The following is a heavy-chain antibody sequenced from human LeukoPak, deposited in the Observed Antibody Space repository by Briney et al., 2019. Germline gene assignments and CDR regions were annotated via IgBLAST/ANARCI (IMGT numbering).Heavy chain of an antibody. Sequence: GGSLRLSYAASGFTFSTYSMNWVRQAPGRGLEWVSNISGSGSGGSTYYADSVKGRFTISRDNSKNTLYLQMNSLRAEDTAVYYCAKSGYNRSDYWGQGTLVTVSS. V-gene: IGHV3-23*01. CDR3: AKSGYNRSDY. D-gene: IGHD5-24*01. CDR2: ISGSGSGGST. CDR1: GFTFSTYS. J-gene: IGHJ4*02.